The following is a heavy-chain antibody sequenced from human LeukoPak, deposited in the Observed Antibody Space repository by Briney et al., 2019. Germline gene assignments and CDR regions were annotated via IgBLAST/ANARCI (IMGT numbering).Heavy chain of an antibody. CDR2: INQDGSEK. J-gene: IGHJ4*02. CDR3: VKDRKPDGLYNFAY. CDR1: GITFSRFW. Sequence: GGSLRLSCAASGITFSRFWMSWVRQAPGKGLQWVANINQDGSEKHYVDSVKGRFTISRDNAENSLYLQMNSLRAEDTAVYYCVKDRKPDGLYNFAYWGQGTLVTASS. D-gene: IGHD5-24*01. V-gene: IGHV3-7*03.